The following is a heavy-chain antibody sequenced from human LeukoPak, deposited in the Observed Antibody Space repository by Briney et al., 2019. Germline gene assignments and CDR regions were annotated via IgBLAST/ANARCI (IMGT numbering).Heavy chain of an antibody. V-gene: IGHV4-61*02. CDR1: GGSISSGSYY. CDR2: IYTSGST. CDR3: ARLLWFGETDAFDI. Sequence: SQTLSLTCTVSGGSISSGSYYWSWIRQPAGKGLEWIGRIYTSGSTNYNPSLKSRVTISVDTSKNQFSLKLSSVTAADTAVYYCARLLWFGETDAFDIWGQGTMVTVS. D-gene: IGHD3-10*01. J-gene: IGHJ3*02.